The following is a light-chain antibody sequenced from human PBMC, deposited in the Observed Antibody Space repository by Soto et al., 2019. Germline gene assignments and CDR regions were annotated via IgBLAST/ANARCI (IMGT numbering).Light chain of an antibody. CDR1: SSDVGGHNY. V-gene: IGLV2-14*03. CDR2: NVN. Sequence: QSALTQPASVSGSPGQSITISCTGTSSDVGGHNYVSWYQQHSGKAPKLMIYNVNNRPSGFSIRFSGSKSGNTASLTISGLQAEDEADYYCSSFTTITTPTHVFGTGTKVTVL. J-gene: IGLJ1*01. CDR3: SSFTTITTPTHV.